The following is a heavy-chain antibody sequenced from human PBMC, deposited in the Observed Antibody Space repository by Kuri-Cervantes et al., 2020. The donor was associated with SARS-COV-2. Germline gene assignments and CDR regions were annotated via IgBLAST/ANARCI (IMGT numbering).Heavy chain of an antibody. D-gene: IGHD3-10*01. CDR1: GGSISSYY. CDR2: IYTSGST. CDR3: ARVISSSYGSGSYYYYYYYMDV. J-gene: IGHJ6*03. V-gene: IGHV4-4*07. Sequence: SETLSLTCPVPGGSISSYYWSWIRQPAGKGLEWIGRIYTSGSTNYNPSLKSRVTMSVDTSTNQFSLKLSSVTAADTAVYYCARVISSSYGSGSYYYYYYYMDVCGKAITTVSS.